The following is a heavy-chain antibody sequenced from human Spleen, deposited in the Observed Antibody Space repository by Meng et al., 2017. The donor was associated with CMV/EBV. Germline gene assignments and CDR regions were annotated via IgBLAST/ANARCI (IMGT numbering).Heavy chain of an antibody. J-gene: IGHJ4*02. CDR2: IYIGGTT. D-gene: IGHD4-17*01. V-gene: IGHV3-66*02. CDR3: ARGLTLGDTLDC. Sequence: GESLKISCAASGFTFSDYYMSWIRQAPGKGLEWVSSIYIGGTTYYADSVKGRFTISRDSSKNTLDLQMNSLRPEDTAMYFCARGLTLGDTLDCWGQGALVTVSS. CDR1: GFTFSDYY.